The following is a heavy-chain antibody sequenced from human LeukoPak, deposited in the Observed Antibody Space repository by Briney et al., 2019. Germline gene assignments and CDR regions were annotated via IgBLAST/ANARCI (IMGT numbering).Heavy chain of an antibody. Sequence: PGGSLRLSCAASGFTFSSYAMSWVRQAPGKGLEWVSAISGSGGSTYYADSVKGRFTISRDNSKNTLYLQMNSLRAEDTAVYYCANTSRGGYYFDYWGQGTLVTVSS. J-gene: IGHJ4*02. CDR2: ISGSGGST. CDR1: GFTFSSYA. CDR3: ANTSRGGYYFDY. V-gene: IGHV3-23*01. D-gene: IGHD3-16*01.